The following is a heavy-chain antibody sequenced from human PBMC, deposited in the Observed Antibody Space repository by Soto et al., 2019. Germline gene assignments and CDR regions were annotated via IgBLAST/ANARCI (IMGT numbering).Heavy chain of an antibody. J-gene: IGHJ4*02. CDR1: GFSFSWYG. D-gene: IGHD3-3*01. CDR3: VRYE. Sequence: EVQLVESGGGLVQPGGSLRLSCAASGFSFSWYGMTWVRQAPGKGLEWVASIKPDGSAKYYVDSVKGRFSISRDNAKNSVYLQMDSLRAEVTAVYYCVRYEWGQGTLVIVSS. V-gene: IGHV3-7*01. CDR2: IKPDGSAK.